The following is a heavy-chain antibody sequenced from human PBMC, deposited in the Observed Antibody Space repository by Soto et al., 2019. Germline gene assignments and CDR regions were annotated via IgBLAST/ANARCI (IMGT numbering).Heavy chain of an antibody. Sequence: QVQLVQSGAEVKKPGASVKVSCKASGYTFTAYAMHWVRQAPGQRPEWMGWINAGNGNTKSSQKLQGRVSITMDTPASTAYVQLTSLRAEDKSVYYCARVIYYFCSGTDNYYYYYYMDVWGKGTTVTVSS. D-gene: IGHD3-10*01. CDR3: ARVIYYFCSGTDNYYYYYYMDV. CDR1: GYTFTAYA. J-gene: IGHJ6*03. CDR2: INAGNGNT. V-gene: IGHV1-3*01.